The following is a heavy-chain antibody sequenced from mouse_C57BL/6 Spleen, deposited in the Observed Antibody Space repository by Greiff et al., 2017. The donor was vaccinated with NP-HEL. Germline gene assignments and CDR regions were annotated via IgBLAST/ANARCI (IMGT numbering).Heavy chain of an antibody. CDR2: IDPSDSYT. CDR1: GYTFTSYW. D-gene: IGHD1-1*01. V-gene: IGHV1-69*01. Sequence: VQLQQPGAELVMPGASVKLSCKASGYTFTSYWMHWVKQRPGQGLEWIGEIDPSDSYTNYNQKFKGKSTLTVDKSSSTAYMQLSSLTSEDSAVYYCARDYYGTPVWGTGTTVTVSS. CDR3: ARDYYGTPV. J-gene: IGHJ1*03.